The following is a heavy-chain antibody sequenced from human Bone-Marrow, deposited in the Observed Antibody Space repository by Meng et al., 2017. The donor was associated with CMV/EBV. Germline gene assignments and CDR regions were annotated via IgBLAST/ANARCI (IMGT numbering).Heavy chain of an antibody. CDR2: IWYDGSNK. Sequence: GGSLRLSCAASGFTFSSYGMHWVRQTPGKGLEWVAVIWYDGSNKYYADSVKGRFTISRDNSKNMLYLQMNSLRVEDTAVYYCASELRWGQGTLVTVSS. CDR3: ASELR. CDR1: GFTFSSYG. J-gene: IGHJ4*02. V-gene: IGHV3-33*01.